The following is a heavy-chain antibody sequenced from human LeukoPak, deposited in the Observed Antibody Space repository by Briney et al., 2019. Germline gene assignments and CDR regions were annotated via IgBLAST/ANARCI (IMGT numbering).Heavy chain of an antibody. CDR2: LYYSGDT. CDR1: GGSISNYY. CDR3: ASSHPLGSNNDYYTPFDY. Sequence: SETLSLTCSVSGGSISNYYWSWIRQPPGKGLEWIGYLYYSGDTNYNPSLKSRVTISVDTSKNQFSLSLSSVTAADTAVYYCASSHPLGSNNDYYTPFDYWGLGTLVTVSS. V-gene: IGHV4-59*01. J-gene: IGHJ4*02. D-gene: IGHD3-3*01.